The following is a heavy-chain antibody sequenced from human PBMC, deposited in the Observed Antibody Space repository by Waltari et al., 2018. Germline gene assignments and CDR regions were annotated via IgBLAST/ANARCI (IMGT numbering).Heavy chain of an antibody. CDR3: ARDRRPTLILGSGAFDI. J-gene: IGHJ3*02. D-gene: IGHD3-22*01. V-gene: IGHV3-21*01. CDR2: ITSDGTHT. Sequence: EVQLVESGGGLVRPGGSLRLSCAASGFTFSYYTMNWVRQAPGKGPEWISFITSDGTHTTYADSVRGRFTISRDNAKNSLFLQINSLRADDTAVYYCARDRRPTLILGSGAFDIWGQGIMVNVSS. CDR1: GFTFSYYT.